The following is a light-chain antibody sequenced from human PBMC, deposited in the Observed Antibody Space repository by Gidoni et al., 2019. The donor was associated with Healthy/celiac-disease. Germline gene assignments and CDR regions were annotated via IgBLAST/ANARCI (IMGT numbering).Light chain of an antibody. Sequence: IQLTQSPPSLSASVGDRVTITCRASQSISSYLNWYQQKPGKAPKLLIYTASSLQSGVPSRFSGSGSGTDFTLTISSLQPEDFATYYCQQSYSNPRTFGPGTKVDIK. CDR1: QSISSY. V-gene: IGKV1-39*01. CDR2: TAS. CDR3: QQSYSNPRT. J-gene: IGKJ3*01.